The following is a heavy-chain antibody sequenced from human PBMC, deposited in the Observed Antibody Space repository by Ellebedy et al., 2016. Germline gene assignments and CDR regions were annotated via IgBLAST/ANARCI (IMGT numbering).Heavy chain of an antibody. J-gene: IGHJ4*02. CDR3: AKMGVSGSSWYRGAFDY. CDR2: K. V-gene: IGHV3-30-3*02. D-gene: IGHD6-13*01. Sequence: KYYADSVKGRFTISRDTSKNTLYLQMNSLRGEDTAVYYCAKMGVSGSSWYRGAFDYWGQGTLVTVSS.